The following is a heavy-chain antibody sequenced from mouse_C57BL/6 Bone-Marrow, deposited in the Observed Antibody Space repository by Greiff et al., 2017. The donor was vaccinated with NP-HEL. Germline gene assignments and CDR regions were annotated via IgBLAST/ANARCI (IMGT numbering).Heavy chain of an antibody. Sequence: QVQLQQPGAELVKPGASVKLSCKASGYTFTSYWMQWVKQRPGQGLEWIGEIDPSDSYTNYNQKFKGKATLTVDTSSSTAYMQLISLTSEDSAVYYCASLLWGYWGQGTTLTVSS. CDR2: IDPSDSYT. CDR1: GYTFTSYW. J-gene: IGHJ2*01. D-gene: IGHD2-10*01. CDR3: ASLLWGY. V-gene: IGHV1-50*01.